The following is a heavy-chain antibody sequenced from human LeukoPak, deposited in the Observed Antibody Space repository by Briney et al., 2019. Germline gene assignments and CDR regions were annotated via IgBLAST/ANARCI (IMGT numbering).Heavy chain of an antibody. CDR1: GFTFSSYE. CDR2: ISSSGSTK. J-gene: IGHJ3*02. D-gene: IGHD6-19*01. Sequence: GGSLRLSCAASGFTFSSYEMNWVRQAPGKGLEWVAYISSSGSTKYYADSVKGRFTISRDNAKNSLYLQMNSLRAEDPGVYYCAREGRSRWYGGYAFDIWGHGKPVTVSS. CDR3: AREGRSRWYGGYAFDI. V-gene: IGHV3-48*03.